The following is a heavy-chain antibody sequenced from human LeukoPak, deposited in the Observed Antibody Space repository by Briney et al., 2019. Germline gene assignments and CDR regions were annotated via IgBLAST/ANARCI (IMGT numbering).Heavy chain of an antibody. V-gene: IGHV3-30*04. Sequence: GGSLRLSCAASGFAFSTYAMNWVRQAPGKGLEWVAVISDDGRHNYYADSVKGRFTISRDNSKSTLYLQMNSLRDDDSAAYFCARVYLERLTAGYFDHWGQGTQVTVSS. CDR3: ARVYLERLTAGYFDH. J-gene: IGHJ4*02. CDR2: ISDDGRHN. D-gene: IGHD2-8*01. CDR1: GFAFSTYA.